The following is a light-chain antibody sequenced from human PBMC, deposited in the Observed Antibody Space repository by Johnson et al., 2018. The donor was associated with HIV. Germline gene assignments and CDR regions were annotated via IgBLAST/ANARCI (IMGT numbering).Light chain of an antibody. Sequence: QSVLTQPPSMSAAPGEKVTISCSGSSSNIGNNYVSWYQQLPGTAPKLLIYENNKRPSGIPDRFSGSKSGTSATLGITGLQTGDEADYYCGTWDSSLSAGKVFGTGTKVTVL. CDR1: SSNIGNNY. CDR3: GTWDSSLSAGKV. CDR2: ENN. V-gene: IGLV1-51*02. J-gene: IGLJ1*01.